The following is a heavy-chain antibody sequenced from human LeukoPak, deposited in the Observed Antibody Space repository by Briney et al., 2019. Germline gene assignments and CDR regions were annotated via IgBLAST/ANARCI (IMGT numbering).Heavy chain of an antibody. Sequence: SETLSLTCTVSGGSISSYYWSRIRQPPGKGLEWTGYIYTSGSTNYNPSLKSRVTISVDTSKNQFSLKLSSVTAADTAVYYCAAISGYYSDAFDIWGQGTMVTVSS. V-gene: IGHV4-4*09. CDR1: GGSISSYY. CDR2: IYTSGST. CDR3: AAISGYYSDAFDI. D-gene: IGHD3-22*01. J-gene: IGHJ3*02.